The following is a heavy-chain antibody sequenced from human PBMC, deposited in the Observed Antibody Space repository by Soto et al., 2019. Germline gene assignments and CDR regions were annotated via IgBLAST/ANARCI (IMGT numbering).Heavy chain of an antibody. Sequence: QGQLKQSGPGLVKPSQTLSLTCAISGDSVSSDITSWNWIRQPPSRGLELLGRTYYRSKWFHDYAAYEKSRINMNPDTSKNQFSLELNSMTPEDTAVYYCARGNALDVWGQGTVVTVSS. CDR1: GDSVSSDITS. CDR3: ARGNALDV. J-gene: IGHJ3*01. V-gene: IGHV6-1*01. CDR2: TYYRSKWFH. D-gene: IGHD3-10*01.